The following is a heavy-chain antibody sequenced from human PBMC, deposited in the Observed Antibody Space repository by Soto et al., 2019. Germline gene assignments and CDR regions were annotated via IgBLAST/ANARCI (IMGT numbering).Heavy chain of an antibody. D-gene: IGHD2-21*01. CDR2: IYYSGST. CDR3: SRGRDCGGDCYLGMEV. Sequence: NLSDTYTVSGGSISSGGYYWSWIRQHPGKGLEWIGYIYYSGSTYYNPSLKSRVTISVDTSKNQFSLKLSSVTAADTAVYYCSRGRDCGGDCYLGMEVRGQGNSVT. V-gene: IGHV4-31*03. CDR1: GGSISSGGYY. J-gene: IGHJ6*02.